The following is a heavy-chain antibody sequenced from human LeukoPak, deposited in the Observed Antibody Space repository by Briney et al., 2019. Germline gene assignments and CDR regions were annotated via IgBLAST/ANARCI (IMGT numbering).Heavy chain of an antibody. CDR2: INGHGSTT. J-gene: IGHJ5*02. V-gene: IGHV3-74*01. CDR3: TRDLDGSGTYHWFDP. D-gene: IGHD3-10*01. Sequence: GSLRLSCAASGFTFSDYWMHWVRQAPGKGLVWVSRINGHGSTTTYADSVKGRFTISRDNAKNTLYLQVTSLRAEDTAVYYCTRDLDGSGTYHWFDPWGRGTLVTVSS. CDR1: GFTFSDYW.